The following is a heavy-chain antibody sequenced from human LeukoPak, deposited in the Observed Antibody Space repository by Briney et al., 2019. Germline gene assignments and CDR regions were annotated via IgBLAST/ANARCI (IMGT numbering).Heavy chain of an antibody. CDR2: INPSGGST. CDR1: GYTFTSYY. Sequence: ASVKVSCKASGYTFTSYYMHWVRQAPGQGLKWMGIINPSGGSTSYAQKFQGRVTMTRDTSTGTVYMELSSLRSEDTAVYYCARDADTAMVTLSNYYYGMDVWGKGTTVTVSS. J-gene: IGHJ6*04. CDR3: ARDADTAMVTLSNYYYGMDV. D-gene: IGHD5-18*01. V-gene: IGHV1-46*01.